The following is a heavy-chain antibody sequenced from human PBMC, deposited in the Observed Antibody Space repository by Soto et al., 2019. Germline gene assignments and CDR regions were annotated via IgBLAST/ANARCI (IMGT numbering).Heavy chain of an antibody. CDR2: IYYSGST. D-gene: IGHD2-2*01. J-gene: IGHJ6*02. CDR1: GFTFSSYG. CDR3: ARLPAIRYCSSTSCQPNYYYYYGMDV. Sequence: QVQLVESGGGVVQPGRSLRLSCAASGFTFSSYGMHWVRQAPGEGLEWIGYIYYSGSTYYNPSLKSRVTISVDTSKNQFSLKLSSVTAADTAVYYCARLPAIRYCSSTSCQPNYYYYYGMDVWGQGTTVTVSS. V-gene: IGHV4-59*06.